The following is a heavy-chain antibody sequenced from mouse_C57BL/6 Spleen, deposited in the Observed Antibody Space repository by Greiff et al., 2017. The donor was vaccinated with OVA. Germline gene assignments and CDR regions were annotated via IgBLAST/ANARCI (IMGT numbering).Heavy chain of an antibody. J-gene: IGHJ1*03. V-gene: IGHV5-16*01. D-gene: IGHD2-2*01. CDR3: ARDRGYYGYDDWYFDV. CDR1: GFTFSDYY. Sequence: EVHLVESEGGLVQPGSSMKLSCTASGFTFSDYYMAWVRQVPEKGLEWVANINYDGSSTYYLDSLKSRFIISRDNAKNILYLQMSSLKSEDTATYYCARDRGYYGYDDWYFDVWGTGTTVTVSS. CDR2: INYDGSST.